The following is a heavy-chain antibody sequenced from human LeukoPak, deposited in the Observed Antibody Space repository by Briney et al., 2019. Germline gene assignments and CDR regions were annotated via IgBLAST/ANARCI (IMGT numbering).Heavy chain of an antibody. V-gene: IGHV4-59*01. CDR1: DGSISSYY. Sequence: SETLSLTCTVSDGSISSYYWSWIRQSPGEGLEWIGYIHYRGSTNYNPSLKSRVTISVDTSKNQFSLKLSSLTAADTAVYYCARSVLGYSYGLHIDYWGQGTLVTVSS. CDR2: IHYRGST. D-gene: IGHD5-18*01. J-gene: IGHJ4*02. CDR3: ARSVLGYSYGLHIDY.